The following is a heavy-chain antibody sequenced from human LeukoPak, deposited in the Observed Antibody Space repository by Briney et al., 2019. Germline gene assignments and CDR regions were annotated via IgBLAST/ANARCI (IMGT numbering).Heavy chain of an antibody. J-gene: IGHJ6*02. Sequence: ASVKVSCKASGYTYTSYGISWVRQAPGQGLEWMGWISAYNGNTKYAQKLQGRVTVTTGTSTTTAYMGLRSLRSDDTAVYYCASGAYDSGDTQEVYGLDVWGQGTTVTVSS. CDR3: ASGAYDSGDTQEVYGLDV. V-gene: IGHV1-18*01. CDR2: ISAYNGNT. D-gene: IGHD3-22*01. CDR1: GYTYTSYG.